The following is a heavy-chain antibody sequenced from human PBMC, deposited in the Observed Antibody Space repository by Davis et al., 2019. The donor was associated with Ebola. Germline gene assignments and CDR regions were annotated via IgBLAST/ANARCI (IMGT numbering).Heavy chain of an antibody. J-gene: IGHJ6*04. V-gene: IGHV3-30*02. D-gene: IGHD3-22*01. CDR1: GFTFSSYG. CDR2: IRYDGSNK. Sequence: GESLKISCAASGFTFSSYGMHWVRQAPGKGLEWVAFIRYDGSNKYYADSVKGRFTISRDNSKNTLYLQMNSLRAEDTAVYYCARGDYYDSSGYYLYYYYGMDVWGKGTTVTVSS. CDR3: ARGDYYDSSGYYLYYYYGMDV.